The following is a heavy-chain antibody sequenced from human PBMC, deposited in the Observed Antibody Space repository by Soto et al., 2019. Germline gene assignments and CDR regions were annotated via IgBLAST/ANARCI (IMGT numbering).Heavy chain of an antibody. J-gene: IGHJ3*02. CDR1: GLSFDYYW. D-gene: IGHD2-15*01. V-gene: IGHV3-7*01. CDR3: ARDRCSGGSCYRTYAFDI. CDR2: IKFDGSEK. Sequence: GGSLILSCVASGLSFDYYWMSWFRQAPGGVLEWLATIKFDGSEKKYVDSVKGRFTISRDNAKNSLYLQMNSLRVEDTAVYYCARDRCSGGSCYRTYAFDIWGQGTPVTVSS.